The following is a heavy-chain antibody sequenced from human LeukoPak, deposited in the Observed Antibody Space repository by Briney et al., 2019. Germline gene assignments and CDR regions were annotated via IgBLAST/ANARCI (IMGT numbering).Heavy chain of an antibody. CDR1: GGSISSSNW. J-gene: IGHJ4*02. D-gene: IGHD1-26*01. CDR2: IYHSGST. Sequence: SETLSLTCAVSGGSISSSNWWSWVRQPPGKGLEWIGEIYHSGSTNYNPSLNGRATVSVDRSKNQFSLKLTSATVADTAVYFCANDRGGSYYLTVDNWGQGTRVTVSS. V-gene: IGHV4-4*02. CDR3: ANDRGGSYYLTVDN.